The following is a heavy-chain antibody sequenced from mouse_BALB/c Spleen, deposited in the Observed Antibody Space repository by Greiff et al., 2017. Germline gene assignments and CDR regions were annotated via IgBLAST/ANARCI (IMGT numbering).Heavy chain of an antibody. Sequence: VQLKESGGGLVKPGGSLKLSCAASGFTFSSYAMSWVRQTPEKRLEWVASISSGGSTYYPDSVKGRFTISRDNARNILYLQMSSLRSEDTAMYYCARGDIYYGSRGYFDYWGQGTTLTVSS. CDR1: GFTFSSYA. V-gene: IGHV5-6-5*01. D-gene: IGHD1-1*01. CDR3: ARGDIYYGSRGYFDY. CDR2: ISSGGST. J-gene: IGHJ2*01.